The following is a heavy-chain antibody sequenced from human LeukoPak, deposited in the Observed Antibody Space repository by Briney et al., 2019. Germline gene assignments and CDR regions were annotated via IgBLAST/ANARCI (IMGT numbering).Heavy chain of an antibody. CDR3: AREEYYYDSSGYYYYYGMDV. D-gene: IGHD3-22*01. CDR1: GFTFSSNW. CDR2: INEDGSTT. Sequence: PGGSLRLSCAASGFTFSSNWMHWVRQAPGKGLVWVTRINEDGSTTNYADSVKGRSTIFRDNAKNTLYLQMNSLRAEDTAVYYCAREEYYYDSSGYYYYYGMDVWGQGTTVTVSS. V-gene: IGHV3-74*01. J-gene: IGHJ6*02.